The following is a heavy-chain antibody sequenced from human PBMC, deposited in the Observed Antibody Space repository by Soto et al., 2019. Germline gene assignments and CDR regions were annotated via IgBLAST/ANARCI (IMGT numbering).Heavy chain of an antibody. CDR3: AHSLITFGGIIVTFHY. V-gene: IGHV2-5*02. CDR2: IYGDDDK. CDR1: GFSLSTGTVG. J-gene: IGHJ4*02. D-gene: IGHD3-16*02. Sequence: QITLKESGPTLVKPTQTLTLTCSFSGFSLSTGTVGVGWIRQSPGKALEWLALIYGDDDKRYSPSLKSRLTITKDTSKNQVVLTMTNMDPVDTATYFCAHSLITFGGIIVTFHYWGQGTLVTVSS.